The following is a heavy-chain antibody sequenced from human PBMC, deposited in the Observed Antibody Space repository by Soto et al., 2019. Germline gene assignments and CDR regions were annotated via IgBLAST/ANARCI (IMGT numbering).Heavy chain of an antibody. CDR3: ARDYYDSSGYYSPGYFDY. D-gene: IGHD3-22*01. V-gene: IGHV4-30-4*01. Sequence: SEPLSLTCTVSGGSIRSVDCYWSWIRQPPGKGLEWIGYIYYSGSTYYNPSLKSRVTISVDTSKNQFSLKLSSVTAADTAVYYCARDYYDSSGYYSPGYFDYWGQGTLVTVSS. J-gene: IGHJ4*02. CDR1: GGSIRSVDCY. CDR2: IYYSGST.